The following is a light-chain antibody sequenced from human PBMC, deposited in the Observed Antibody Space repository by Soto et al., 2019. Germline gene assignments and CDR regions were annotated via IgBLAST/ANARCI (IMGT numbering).Light chain of an antibody. CDR1: SSDVGTYSY. V-gene: IGLV2-14*01. Sequence: QSVLTQPASVSGSPGQSITISCTGTSSDVGTYSYVSWYQHHPGKAPKLIIYEVSNRPSGVSSRFSGSNSDNTASLTISGLLADDEADYYCSSYTTSSTPSYVFGTGTKVTVL. J-gene: IGLJ1*01. CDR3: SSYTTSSTPSYV. CDR2: EVS.